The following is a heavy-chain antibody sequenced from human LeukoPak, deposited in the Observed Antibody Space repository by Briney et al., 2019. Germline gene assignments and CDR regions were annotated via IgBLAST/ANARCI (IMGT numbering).Heavy chain of an antibody. D-gene: IGHD3-10*01. J-gene: IGHJ4*02. Sequence: GGSLRLSCAASGFTFSGSALHWVRQASGKGLEWVGRIRSTANGYATAYASSVKGRFTISRDDSKNTAYLQMDSLKTEDTAVYYCTGNYYGSGSYADFDYWGQGTLVTVSS. CDR3: TGNYYGSGSYADFDY. CDR1: GFTFSGSA. CDR2: IRSTANGYAT. V-gene: IGHV3-73*01.